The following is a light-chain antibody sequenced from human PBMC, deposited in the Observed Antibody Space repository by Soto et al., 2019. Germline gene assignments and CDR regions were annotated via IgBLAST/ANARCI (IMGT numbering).Light chain of an antibody. CDR2: AAS. Sequence: DIQMTQSPSPLSASVGDRVTITCRASQSISSYLNWYQQKPGKAPKLLIYAASSLQSGVPSRFSGSGSGTDFTLTISSLQPEDFATYYCQQSYSTPPITFGQGTRLEI. V-gene: IGKV1-39*01. CDR1: QSISSY. J-gene: IGKJ5*01. CDR3: QQSYSTPPIT.